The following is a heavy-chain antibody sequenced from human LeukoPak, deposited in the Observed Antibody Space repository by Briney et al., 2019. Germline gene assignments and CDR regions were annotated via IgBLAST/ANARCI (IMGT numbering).Heavy chain of an antibody. D-gene: IGHD4-17*01. V-gene: IGHV1-2*06. J-gene: IGHJ4*02. CDR1: GYTFAGYY. Sequence: ASVKVSCKASGYTFAGYYMHWVRQAPGQGLEWMGRINPNSGGTNYAQKVQGRVTMTRDTSISTAYMELSRLRSDDTAVYYCASHPNDYGDYAWGQGTLVTVSS. CDR3: ASHPNDYGDYA. CDR2: INPNSGGT.